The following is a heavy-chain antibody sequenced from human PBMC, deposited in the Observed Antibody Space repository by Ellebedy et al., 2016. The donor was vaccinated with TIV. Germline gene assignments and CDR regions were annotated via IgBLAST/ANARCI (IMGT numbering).Heavy chain of an antibody. Sequence: GESLKISCAASGFTFSGYTMHWVRQAPGKGLEWVAVISYDGSNKYYADSVKGRFTISRDNSKNTLYLQMNSLRAEDTAVYYCARDEAYYDSSGYHWGFDYWGQGTLVTVSS. V-gene: IGHV3-30*14. CDR1: GFTFSGYT. CDR2: ISYDGSNK. CDR3: ARDEAYYDSSGYHWGFDY. D-gene: IGHD3-22*01. J-gene: IGHJ4*02.